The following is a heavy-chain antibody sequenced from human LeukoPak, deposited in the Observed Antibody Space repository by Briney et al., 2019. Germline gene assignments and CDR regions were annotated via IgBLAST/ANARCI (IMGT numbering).Heavy chain of an antibody. CDR1: GFTFSSYG. D-gene: IGHD6-19*01. CDR3: AKIRWRSRGSFDY. Sequence: GGSLRLSCAASGFTFSSYGMHWVREAPGKGLEWVAVISYDGSNKYYADSVKGRFTISRDNSKNTLYLQMNSLRAEDTAVYYCAKIRWRSRGSFDYWGQGTLVTVSS. V-gene: IGHV3-30*18. CDR2: ISYDGSNK. J-gene: IGHJ4*02.